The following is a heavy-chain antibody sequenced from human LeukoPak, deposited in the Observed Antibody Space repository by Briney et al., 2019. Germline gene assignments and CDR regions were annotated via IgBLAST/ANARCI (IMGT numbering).Heavy chain of an antibody. J-gene: IGHJ3*02. Sequence: GESLKISCKGSGYSFTSYWISWVRQMPGKGLEWMGRIDPSDSYTNYSPSFQGHVTISADKSISAAYLQWSSLKASDTAMYYCGRGRRSGSLTDGFDIWGQGTMVTVSS. V-gene: IGHV5-10-1*01. CDR3: GRGRRSGSLTDGFDI. D-gene: IGHD3-3*01. CDR2: IDPSDSYT. CDR1: GYSFTSYW.